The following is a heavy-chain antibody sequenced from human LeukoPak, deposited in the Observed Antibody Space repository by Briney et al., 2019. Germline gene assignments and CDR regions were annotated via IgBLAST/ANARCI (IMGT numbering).Heavy chain of an antibody. D-gene: IGHD6-19*01. CDR3: VQTTGWPGFDY. V-gene: IGHV4-4*09. CDR1: GVSITRFY. CDR2: IYRGVPT. J-gene: IGHJ4*02. Sequence: PSETLSLTCSTSGVSITRFYWSWVRQPPGKGLEWIANIYRGVPTYYNPSLKSRVTISVDTSKNQFALNLRSVTATDTAVYYCVQTTGWPGFDYWGQGILVTVSS.